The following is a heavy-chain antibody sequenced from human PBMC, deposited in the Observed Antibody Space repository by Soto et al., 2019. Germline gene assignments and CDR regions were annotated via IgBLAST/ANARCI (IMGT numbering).Heavy chain of an antibody. V-gene: IGHV1-18*01. Sequence: GASVKVSCKASGYTFTSYAMHWVRQAPGQRLEWMGWISAYNGNTNYAQKLQGRVTMTTDTSTSTAYMELRSLRSEDTAVYYCARYYDILTGYFRPRNAFDIWGQGTMVTVSS. CDR3: ARYYDILTGYFRPRNAFDI. CDR1: GYTFTSYA. J-gene: IGHJ3*02. D-gene: IGHD3-9*01. CDR2: ISAYNGNT.